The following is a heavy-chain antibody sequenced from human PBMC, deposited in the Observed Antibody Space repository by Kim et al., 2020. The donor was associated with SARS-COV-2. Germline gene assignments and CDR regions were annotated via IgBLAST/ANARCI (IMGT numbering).Heavy chain of an antibody. CDR2: INPNNGGT. D-gene: IGHD5-18*01. Sequence: ASVKVSCKASGYTFTGYYMHSVRQAPGQGLEWMGWINPNNGGTNYAQKFQGRVTMTRDTSISTAYMELSRLRSDDTAVYYCARGYSYGNTDYWVQGTLVTVSS. CDR3: ARGYSYGNTDY. CDR1: GYTFTGYY. V-gene: IGHV1-2*02. J-gene: IGHJ4*02.